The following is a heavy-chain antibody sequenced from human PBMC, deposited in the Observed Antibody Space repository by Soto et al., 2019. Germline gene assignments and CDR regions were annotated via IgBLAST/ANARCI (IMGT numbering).Heavy chain of an antibody. CDR3: AMDHSKGWYHNFDF. D-gene: IGHD6-19*01. V-gene: IGHV5-51*01. Sequence: PGESLKISCKGSGYNFANYWIGWVRQMPGKGLEWMGVIYPGDSDTRYSPSFQGHVTISADKSISTAYLQWNSLRASDTAIYYCAMDHSKGWYHNFDFWGQGLLVTVSP. CDR2: IYPGDSDT. CDR1: GYNFANYW. J-gene: IGHJ4*02.